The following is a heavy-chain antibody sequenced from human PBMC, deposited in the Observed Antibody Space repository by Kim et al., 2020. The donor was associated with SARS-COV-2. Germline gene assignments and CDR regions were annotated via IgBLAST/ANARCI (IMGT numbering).Heavy chain of an antibody. CDR3: ARLDIAAAGTC. CDR2: IYYSGST. J-gene: IGHJ4*02. V-gene: IGHV4-39*01. D-gene: IGHD6-13*01. Sequence: SETLSLTCTVSGGSISSSSYYWGWIRQPPGKGLEWIGSIYYSGSTYYNPSLKSRVTISVDTSKNQFSLKLSSVTAADTAVYYCARLDIAAAGTCWGQGTLVTVSS. CDR1: GGSISSSSYY.